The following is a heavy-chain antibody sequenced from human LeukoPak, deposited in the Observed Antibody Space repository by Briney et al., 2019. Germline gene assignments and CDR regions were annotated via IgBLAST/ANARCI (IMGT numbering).Heavy chain of an antibody. D-gene: IGHD3-22*01. V-gene: IGHV1-2*02. CDR3: ARERQYYDSSGYSTPHFDY. CDR2: INPNSGGT. J-gene: IGHJ4*02. Sequence: ASVKVSCKASGYTFTGNYMHWVRQAPGQGLEWMGWINPNSGGTNYAQKFQGRVTMTRDTSISTAYMELSRLRSDDTAVYYCARERQYYDSSGYSTPHFDYWGQGTLVTVSS. CDR1: GYTFTGNY.